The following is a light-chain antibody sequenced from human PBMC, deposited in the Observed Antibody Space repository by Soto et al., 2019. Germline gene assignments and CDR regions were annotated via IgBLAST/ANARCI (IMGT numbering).Light chain of an antibody. V-gene: IGLV2-14*03. J-gene: IGLJ1*01. CDR1: SSDVGGYNY. CDR3: SSYTSSSTRV. Sequence: QSVLTQPASVSGSPGQSITISCAGTSSDVGGYNYVSWYQQHPGKAPKLMIYDVSNRPSGVSNRFSASKSGNTASLTISGLQAEDEADYYCSSYTSSSTRVFRTGTKVTVL. CDR2: DVS.